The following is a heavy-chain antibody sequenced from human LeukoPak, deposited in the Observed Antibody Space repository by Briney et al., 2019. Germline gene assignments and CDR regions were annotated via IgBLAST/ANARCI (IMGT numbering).Heavy chain of an antibody. CDR1: GFTFSSYG. D-gene: IGHD2-15*01. CDR2: ISGSGGST. CDR3: AKDRVVAATRDNWFDP. Sequence: GGSLRLSCAASGFTFSSYGMSWVRQAPGKGLEWVSAISGSGGSTYYADSVKGRFTISRDNSKNTLYLQMNSLRAEDTAVYYCAKDRVVAATRDNWFDPWGQGTLVTVSS. V-gene: IGHV3-23*01. J-gene: IGHJ5*02.